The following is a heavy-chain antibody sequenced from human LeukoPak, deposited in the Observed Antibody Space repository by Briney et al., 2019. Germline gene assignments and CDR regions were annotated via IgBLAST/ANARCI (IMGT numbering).Heavy chain of an antibody. CDR1: GGSISNYW. D-gene: IGHD6-13*01. V-gene: IGHV4-59*01. CDR2: VFDSGGT. Sequence: NPSETLSLTCTVSGGSISNYWWSWIRQPPGKGLEWIGYVFDSGGTNYNPSLKSRVTISVDTSKKQFSLKLSSVTAADTAVYYCARGYSSSWNYFDYWGQGPRSPSPQ. J-gene: IGHJ4*02. CDR3: ARGYSSSWNYFDY.